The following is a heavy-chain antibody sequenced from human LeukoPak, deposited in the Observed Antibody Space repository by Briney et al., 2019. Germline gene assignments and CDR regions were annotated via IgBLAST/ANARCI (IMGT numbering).Heavy chain of an antibody. CDR1: GYTFTSYG. CDR2: INPNSGGT. CDR3: ARDLVVVATNDAFDI. Sequence: ASVKVSCKASGYTFTSYGISWVRQAPGQGLEWMGWINPNSGGTNYAQKFQGRVTMTRDTSISTAYMELSRLRSDDTAVYYCARDLVVVATNDAFDIWGQGTMVTVSS. J-gene: IGHJ3*02. V-gene: IGHV1-2*02. D-gene: IGHD2-15*01.